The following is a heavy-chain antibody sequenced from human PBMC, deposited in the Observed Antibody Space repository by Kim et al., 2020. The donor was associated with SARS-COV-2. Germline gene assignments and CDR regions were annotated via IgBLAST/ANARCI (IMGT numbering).Heavy chain of an antibody. CDR1: GGSISSYY. J-gene: IGHJ2*01. D-gene: IGHD6-13*01. CDR3: ARRDGGSSWKYWYFDL. Sequence: SETLSLTCTVSGGSISSYYWNWIRQPPGGGLEWIGYIYHSGSTNYNPSLKSRVTMSVDTSKNQVSLKLSSVTAADTAIYYCARRDGGSSWKYWYFDLWGRGTLVTVSS. CDR2: IYHSGST. V-gene: IGHV4-59*08.